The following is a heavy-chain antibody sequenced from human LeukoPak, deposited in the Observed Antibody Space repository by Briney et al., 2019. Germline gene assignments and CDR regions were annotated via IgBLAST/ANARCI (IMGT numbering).Heavy chain of an antibody. CDR3: ARGLGGSYYYYYGMDV. D-gene: IGHD1-26*01. J-gene: IGHJ6*02. CDR1: GGSISSGSYY. V-gene: IGHV4-61*02. CDR2: IYTSGST. Sequence: SETLSLTCTVSGGSISSGSYYWSWLRQPAGKGLEWIGRIYTSGSTNYNPSLKSRVTISVDTSKNQFSLKLSSVTAADTAVYYCARGLGGSYYYYYGMDVWGQGTTVTVSS.